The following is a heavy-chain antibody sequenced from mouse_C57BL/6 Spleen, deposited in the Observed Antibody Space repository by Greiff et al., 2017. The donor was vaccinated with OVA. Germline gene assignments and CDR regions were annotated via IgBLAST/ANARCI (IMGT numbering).Heavy chain of an antibody. CDR3: ASPIDDYDAWFAY. Sequence: VQLVESGPELVKPGASVKISCKASGYAFSSSWMNWVKQRPGKGLEWIGRIYPGDGDTNYNGKFKGKATLTADKSSSTAYMQLSSLTSEDSAVYFCASPIDDYDAWFAYWGQGTLVTVSA. J-gene: IGHJ3*01. CDR1: GYAFSSSW. D-gene: IGHD2-4*01. V-gene: IGHV1-82*01. CDR2: IYPGDGDT.